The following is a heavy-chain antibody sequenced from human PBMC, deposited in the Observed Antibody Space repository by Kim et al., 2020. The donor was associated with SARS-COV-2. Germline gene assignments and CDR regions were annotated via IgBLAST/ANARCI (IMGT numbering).Heavy chain of an antibody. D-gene: IGHD1-1*01. Sequence: SETLSLTCAVSGDTFSSGDYSWAWIRQPPGEGLEWIGNIDYSGNTYYIPSLKSRVTISLDTSKNQFSLRLTSVFAADTAVYYCARMFRSPERPYFRYAMNVWGQGTTVSVSS. CDR2: IDYSGNT. CDR1: GDTFSSGDYS. J-gene: IGHJ6*02. CDR3: ARMFRSPERPYFRYAMNV. V-gene: IGHV4-39*01.